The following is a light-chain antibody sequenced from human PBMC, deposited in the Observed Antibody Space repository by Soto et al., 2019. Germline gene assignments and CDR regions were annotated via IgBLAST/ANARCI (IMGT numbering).Light chain of an antibody. V-gene: IGKV3-11*01. CDR3: QPRTNWQAT. CDR1: QSLNGY. CDR2: DAS. Sequence: ETVLTQSPPTLSLSPGERATLSCRASQSLNGYLAWYQQKPGQAPRLLIYDASKRATGIPPRFSGSGSVTGFTLANTSLLTNAAAVDFCQPRTNWQATFGGGTKVEIK. J-gene: IGKJ4*01.